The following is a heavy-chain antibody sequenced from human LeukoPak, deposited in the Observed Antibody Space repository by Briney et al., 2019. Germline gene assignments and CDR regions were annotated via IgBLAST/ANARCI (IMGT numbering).Heavy chain of an antibody. Sequence: GGSLRLSCAASGFTFSSYSMNWVRQAPGKGLEWVSSVSSSSSYIYYADSVKGRFTISRDNAKNSLYLQMNSLRAEDTAVYYCARESLAAAGLGASSDAFDIWGQGTMVTVSS. D-gene: IGHD6-13*01. CDR2: VSSSSSYI. J-gene: IGHJ3*02. CDR3: ARESLAAAGLGASSDAFDI. CDR1: GFTFSSYS. V-gene: IGHV3-21*01.